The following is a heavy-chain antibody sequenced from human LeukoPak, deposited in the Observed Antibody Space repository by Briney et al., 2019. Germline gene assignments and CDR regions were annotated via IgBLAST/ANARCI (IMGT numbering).Heavy chain of an antibody. CDR1: GGSINSYY. CDR3: ARGGKATVVTM. Sequence: SETLSLTCTISGGSINSYYWSWIRQPAGTGLAWIGRIYSSGSTNYNPSLKSRVSMSVDTSKNQFSLKLTSVTAADTAVYYCARGGKATVVTMWGQGILVTVSS. D-gene: IGHD4-23*01. CDR2: IYSSGST. V-gene: IGHV4-4*07. J-gene: IGHJ4*02.